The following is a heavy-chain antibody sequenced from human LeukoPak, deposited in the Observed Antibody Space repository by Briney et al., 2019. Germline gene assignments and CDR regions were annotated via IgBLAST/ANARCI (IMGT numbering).Heavy chain of an antibody. CDR2: IKQDGSEK. D-gene: IGHD3-3*01. CDR3: TRDVLLHPGDDY. J-gene: IGHJ4*02. V-gene: IGHV3-7*04. CDR1: GFTFSRYW. Sequence: GGSLRLSCAASGFTFSRYWMTWVRQAPGKGPEWVANIKQDGSEKYYVDSVKGRFTVSRDNAKNSLYLQMNSLRAEDTAVYFCTRDVLLHPGDDYWGQGTLVTVSS.